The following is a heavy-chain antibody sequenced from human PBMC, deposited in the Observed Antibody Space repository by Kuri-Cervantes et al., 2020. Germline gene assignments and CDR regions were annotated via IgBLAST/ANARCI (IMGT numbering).Heavy chain of an antibody. Sequence: LRLSCTVSGGSISSGSYYWSWIRQPAGKGLEWIGRIYTSGSTNYNPSLKSRVTISVDTSKNQFSLKLSSVTAADTAVYYCARAVGWSTEYYFDYWGQGTLVTVSS. D-gene: IGHD6-19*01. CDR2: IYTSGST. V-gene: IGHV4-61*02. J-gene: IGHJ4*02. CDR3: ARAVGWSTEYYFDY. CDR1: GGSISSGSYY.